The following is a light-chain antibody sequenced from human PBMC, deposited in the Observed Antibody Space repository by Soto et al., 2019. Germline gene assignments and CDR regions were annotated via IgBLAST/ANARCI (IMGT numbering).Light chain of an antibody. CDR1: QSISSW. J-gene: IGKJ1*01. CDR2: KAS. CDR3: QQYNIYWT. Sequence: DIQMTQSPSTLSASVGDRVTITCRASQSISSWLAWYQQKPGKAPKLLIYKASSLESGVPSRFSGSGSGTEFTLTISSRQLDVFATYYCQQYNIYWTFGQGTKVEIK. V-gene: IGKV1-5*03.